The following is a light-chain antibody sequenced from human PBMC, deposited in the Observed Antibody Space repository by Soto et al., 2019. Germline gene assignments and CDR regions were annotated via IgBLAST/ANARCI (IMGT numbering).Light chain of an antibody. V-gene: IGLV2-14*01. CDR2: EVT. CDR3: SSYTAINTVT. CDR1: SSDVGGYNY. Sequence: QSALTQPVSVSGSPGQSITISCTGTSSDVGGYNYVSWYQQHPGKGPKLMIYEVTNRPSGVSFRFSGSKSGNTASLTISGLQAEDEADYYCSSYTAINTVTFGGGTQLTVL. J-gene: IGLJ2*01.